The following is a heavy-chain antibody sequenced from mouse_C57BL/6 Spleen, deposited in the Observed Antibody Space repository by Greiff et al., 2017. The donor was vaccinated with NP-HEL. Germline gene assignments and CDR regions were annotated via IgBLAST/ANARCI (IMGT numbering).Heavy chain of an antibody. V-gene: IGHV1-55*01. CDR1: GYTFTSYW. D-gene: IGHD3-2*02. CDR3: ARPSSGYRDYAMDY. J-gene: IGHJ4*01. CDR2: IYPGSGST. Sequence: QVQLQQPGAELVKPGASVKMSCKASGYTFTSYWITWVKQRPGQGLAWIGDIYPGSGSTNYNEKFKSKATLTVDTSSSTAYMQLSSLTSEDSAVYYGARPSSGYRDYAMDYWGQGTSVTVSS.